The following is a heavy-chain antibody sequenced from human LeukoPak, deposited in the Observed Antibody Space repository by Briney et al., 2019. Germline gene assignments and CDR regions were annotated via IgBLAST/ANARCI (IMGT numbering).Heavy chain of an antibody. Sequence: SETLSLTCTVSGGSISSYYWSWIRQPPGKGLEWIGYIYYSGSTNYNPSLKSRVTISVDTSKNQFSLKLSSVTAADTAVYYCARVPAKYCSGGSYYFYYYMDVWGKGTTVTISS. CDR1: GGSISSYY. CDR3: ARVPAKYCSGGSYYFYYYMDV. V-gene: IGHV4-59*01. CDR2: IYYSGST. J-gene: IGHJ6*03. D-gene: IGHD2-15*01.